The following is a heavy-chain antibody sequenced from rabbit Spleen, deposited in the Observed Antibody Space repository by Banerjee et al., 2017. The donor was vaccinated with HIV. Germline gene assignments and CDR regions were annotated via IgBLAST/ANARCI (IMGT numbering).Heavy chain of an antibody. CDR2: IYNGDGST. CDR1: GIDFSSSYW. CDR3: ARDPPGNGYFSDL. J-gene: IGHJ3*01. V-gene: IGHV1S45*01. Sequence: QEQLEESGGDLVKPGASLTLTCTASGIDFSSSYWMCWVRQAPGKGLEWIACIYNGDGSTYYASWVNGRFTISKTLTTVTLKMTSLTAADTATYFCARDPPGNGYFSDLWGQGTLVTVS. D-gene: IGHD8-1*01.